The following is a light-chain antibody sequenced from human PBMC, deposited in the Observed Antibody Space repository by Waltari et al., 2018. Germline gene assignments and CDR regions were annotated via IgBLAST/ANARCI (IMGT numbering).Light chain of an antibody. V-gene: IGKV1-5*01. CDR3: QEHVTYWA. J-gene: IGKJ1*01. CDR2: DAS. Sequence: DIQMTQSPSSLSASVEDRVTITCRASQSITRWLAWYQQKPGKAPKLLIYDASSLESGVPSRFSGSGSGTEFTLTISSLQPDDFATYYCQEHVTYWAFGQGTKVEMK. CDR1: QSITRW.